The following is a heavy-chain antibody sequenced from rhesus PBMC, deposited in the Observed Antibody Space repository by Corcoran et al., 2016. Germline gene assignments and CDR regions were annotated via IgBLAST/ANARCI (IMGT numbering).Heavy chain of an antibody. D-gene: IGHD6-13*01. CDR1: GGSISSNY. CDR3: ARAVAAGRDDAFDF. V-gene: IGHV4-147*01. J-gene: IGHJ3*01. Sequence: QVQLQESGPGLVKPSETLSLTCAVSGGSISSNYWSWIRQPPGMGLGWIGRIYGSRGRPSYNPSLTRRVTVSTDTAKNQFSLKLSSVTAADTAVYYCARAVAAGRDDAFDFWGQGLRVTVSS. CDR2: IYGSRGRP.